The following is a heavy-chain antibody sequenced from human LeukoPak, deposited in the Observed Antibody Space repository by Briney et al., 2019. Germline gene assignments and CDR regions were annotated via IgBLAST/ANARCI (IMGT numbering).Heavy chain of an antibody. D-gene: IGHD3-22*01. CDR2: ISYSGST. CDR1: GGSITSYS. CDR3: AREARGSKGYYYSY. Sequence: SQAPALTCTVSGGSITSYSWTWIQQPPGNEPQKNGDISYSGSTKYNPTLKSRATISVDTSKKQFSLALTSVTAADTAVYYCAREARGSKGYYYSYWGQGTLV. V-gene: IGHV4-59*01. J-gene: IGHJ4*02.